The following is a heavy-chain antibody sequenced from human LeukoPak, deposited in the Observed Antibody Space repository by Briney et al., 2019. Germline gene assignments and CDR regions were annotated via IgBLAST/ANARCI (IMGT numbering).Heavy chain of an antibody. Sequence: GGSLRLSCAASGFTFSSYEMNWVRQAPGKGLEWISYISTSDSTIYYADSVKGRFTISRDNAKNSLYLHMDSLRAEDTAVYYCAREYLYYFDYWGQGALVTVSS. D-gene: IGHD2-2*01. CDR1: GFTFSSYE. CDR2: ISTSDSTI. J-gene: IGHJ4*02. CDR3: AREYLYYFDY. V-gene: IGHV3-48*03.